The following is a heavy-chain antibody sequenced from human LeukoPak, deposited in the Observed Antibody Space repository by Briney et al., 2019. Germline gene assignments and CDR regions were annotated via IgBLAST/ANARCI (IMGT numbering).Heavy chain of an antibody. Sequence: PGGSLRLSCAASAFTFSSYSMNWVRQAPGKGLEWVSGMSGSGADIYYADSVKGRFTISRDNSKNTLYLHMNSLRAEDTAIYYCAKESTVTPGNVNWFDAWGQGTLVTVSS. CDR3: AKESTVTPGNVNWFDA. CDR1: AFTFSSYS. CDR2: MSGSGADI. V-gene: IGHV3-23*01. D-gene: IGHD4-17*01. J-gene: IGHJ5*02.